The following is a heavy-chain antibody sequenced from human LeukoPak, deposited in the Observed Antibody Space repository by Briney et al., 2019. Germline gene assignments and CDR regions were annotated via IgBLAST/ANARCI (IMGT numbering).Heavy chain of an antibody. CDR2: ISSSGSTI. Sequence: GGSLRLSCAASGFTFSDYYMSWIRQAPGKGLEWVSYISSSGSTIYYADSVKGRFTIPRGNAKNSLYLQMNSLRAEDTAVYYCARGTEMATRRFYYYYYMDVWGKGTTVTVSS. D-gene: IGHD5-24*01. CDR3: ARGTEMATRRFYYYYYMDV. CDR1: GFTFSDYY. J-gene: IGHJ6*03. V-gene: IGHV3-11*04.